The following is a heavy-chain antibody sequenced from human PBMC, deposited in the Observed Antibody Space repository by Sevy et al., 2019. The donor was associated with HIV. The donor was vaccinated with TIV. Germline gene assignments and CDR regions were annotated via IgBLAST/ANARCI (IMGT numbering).Heavy chain of an antibody. D-gene: IGHD3-22*01. Sequence: GGSLRLSCAASGFTFSNYDMNWVRQAPGKGLEWLSYISTSGSIIYYADSVKGRFTISRDNAKNPLYLQMNSLRAEDTAIYYCAGVGDSSGYGGYFDYWGQGTLVTVSS. J-gene: IGHJ4*02. V-gene: IGHV3-48*03. CDR3: AGVGDSSGYGGYFDY. CDR1: GFTFSNYD. CDR2: ISTSGSII.